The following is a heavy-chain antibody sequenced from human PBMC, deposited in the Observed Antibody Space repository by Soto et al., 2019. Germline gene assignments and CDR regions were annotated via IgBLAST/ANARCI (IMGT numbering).Heavy chain of an antibody. CDR1: GFTVSGNY. D-gene: IGHD1-20*01. CDR3: ARGFNWLDY. J-gene: IGHJ4*02. V-gene: IGHV3-53*01. CDR2: IYSGGST. Sequence: VLLVESGGDLIQGGGSLRLSFAAAGFTVSGNYMTWVRQAPGKGLGWVSVIYSGGSTYYADSVRGRFTISRDNSKNTLYLQMNSLRAEDTAVYYCARGFNWLDYWGQGTLVTVSS.